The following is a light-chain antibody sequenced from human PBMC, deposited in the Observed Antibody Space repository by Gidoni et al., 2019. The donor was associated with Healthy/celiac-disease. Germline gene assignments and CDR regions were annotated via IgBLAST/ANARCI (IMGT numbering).Light chain of an antibody. CDR2: SNH. CDR3: AAWDDSLNGPNWV. V-gene: IGLV1-44*01. J-gene: IGLJ3*02. Sequence: QSVLTQPPSASGTPGQRVTISCSGSSSNIGSNTVNWYQQLPGTAPKLLIYSNHQRPSGVPDRFSGSKSGTSASLAISGLQSEDEADYYCAAWDDSLNGPNWVFGGGTKLTVL. CDR1: SSNIGSNT.